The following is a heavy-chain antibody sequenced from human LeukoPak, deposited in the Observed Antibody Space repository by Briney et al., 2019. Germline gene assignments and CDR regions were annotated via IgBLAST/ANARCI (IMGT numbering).Heavy chain of an antibody. V-gene: IGHV1-46*01. CDR2: INPSGGSS. CDR1: GYTFTSYY. CDR3: ARDAYDYVWGSYRHLDY. Sequence: ASVKVSCKASGYTFTSYYMHWVRQAPGQGLEWMGIINPSGGSSSYAQKFQGRVTMTRDTSTSTVYMELSSLRSEDTAVYYCARDAYDYVWGSYRHLDYWGQGTLVTVSS. D-gene: IGHD3-16*02. J-gene: IGHJ4*02.